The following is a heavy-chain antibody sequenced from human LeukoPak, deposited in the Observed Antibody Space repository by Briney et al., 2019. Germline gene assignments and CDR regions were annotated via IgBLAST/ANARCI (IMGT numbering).Heavy chain of an antibody. CDR3: ARMDDPYYYYMDV. CDR2: ISSSSSYI. CDR1: GFTFSSYS. D-gene: IGHD1-1*01. V-gene: IGHV3-21*01. J-gene: IGHJ6*03. Sequence: PGGSLRLSCAASGFTFSSYSMNCVRQAPGKGLEWVSSISSSSSYIYYADSVKGRFTISRDNAKSSLYLQMNSLRAEDTAVYYCARMDDPYYYYMDVWGKGTTVTVSS.